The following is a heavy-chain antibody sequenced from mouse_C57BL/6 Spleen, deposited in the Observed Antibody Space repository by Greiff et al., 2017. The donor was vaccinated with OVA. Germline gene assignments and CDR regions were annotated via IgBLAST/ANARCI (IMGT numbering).Heavy chain of an antibody. J-gene: IGHJ1*03. D-gene: IGHD4-1*01. Sequence: EVKVVESGGGLVKPGGSLKLSCAASGFTFSDYGMHWVRQAPEKGLEWVAYISSGSSTLYYAAPVKGRFTLSRENAKNTLFLQMTSLRSEDTAMYYCARGLTGTFDWYFDVWGTGTTVTVSS. CDR3: ARGLTGTFDWYFDV. CDR1: GFTFSDYG. V-gene: IGHV5-17*01. CDR2: ISSGSSTL.